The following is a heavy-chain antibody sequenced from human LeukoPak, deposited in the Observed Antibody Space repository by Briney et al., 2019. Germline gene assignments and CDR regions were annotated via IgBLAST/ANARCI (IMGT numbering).Heavy chain of an antibody. D-gene: IGHD2-2*01. CDR1: GYTLTEMS. V-gene: IGHV1-24*01. CDR3: TTCLNGAGQPVAIYYYGMDV. J-gene: IGHJ6*02. Sequence: ASVKVSCKVSGYTLTEMSIHWVRQAPGRALEWMGGFDPEDGETVYAPKFQGRVTMTEDTSADTAYMELSSLRSEDTAVYYCTTCLNGAGQPVAIYYYGMDVWSQGTTVTVSS. CDR2: FDPEDGET.